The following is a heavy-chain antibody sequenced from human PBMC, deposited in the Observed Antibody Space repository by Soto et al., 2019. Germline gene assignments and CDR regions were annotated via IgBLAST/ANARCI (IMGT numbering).Heavy chain of an antibody. CDR2: ISHDGSNK. D-gene: IGHD6-13*01. J-gene: IGHJ4*02. CDR3: AKDLDAYSSSWPADY. CDR1: GFTFSSYG. V-gene: IGHV3-30*18. Sequence: PVGSLRLSCGASGFTFSSYGMHWVRQAPGKGLEWVALISHDGSNKYYADSVKGRFTISRDNSKNTLDLQMNSLRAEDTAVYYCAKDLDAYSSSWPADYWGQGTLVTSPQ.